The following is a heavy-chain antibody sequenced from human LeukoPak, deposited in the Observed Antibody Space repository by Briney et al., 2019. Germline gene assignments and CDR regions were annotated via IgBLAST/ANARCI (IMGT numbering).Heavy chain of an antibody. CDR1: GFTFSSYA. CDR2: ISGSGGST. CDR3: AKEVEAYYDSSGSLGY. J-gene: IGHJ4*02. V-gene: IGHV3-23*01. Sequence: AGGSLRLSCAASGFTFSSYAMSWVRQAPGKGLEWVSAISGSGGSTYYADSVKGRFTISRDNSKNTLYLQMNSLRAEDTAVYYRAKEVEAYYDSSGSLGYWGQGTLVTVSS. D-gene: IGHD3-22*01.